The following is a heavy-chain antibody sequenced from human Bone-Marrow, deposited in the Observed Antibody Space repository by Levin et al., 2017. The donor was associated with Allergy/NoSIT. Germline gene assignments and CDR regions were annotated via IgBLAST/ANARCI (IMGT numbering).Heavy chain of an antibody. D-gene: IGHD5-18*01. V-gene: IGHV3-21*01. Sequence: PGGSLRLSCAASGFTFSTYSMNWVRQAPGKGLEWVSSLNTDSSVIHYADSVKGRFTISRDNGKKSLFLQMNSLRAEDTALYYCASGSYGVFDYWGQGTLITVSS. CDR1: GFTFSTYS. CDR3: ASGSYGVFDY. CDR2: LNTDSSVI. J-gene: IGHJ4*02.